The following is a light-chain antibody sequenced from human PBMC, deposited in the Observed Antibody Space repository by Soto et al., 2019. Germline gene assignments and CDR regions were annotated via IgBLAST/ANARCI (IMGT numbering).Light chain of an antibody. CDR2: VNSDGSH. J-gene: IGLJ2*01. CDR1: SGHSSYA. V-gene: IGLV4-69*01. Sequence: QPVLTQSPSASASLGDSVKLTCTLSSGHSSYAITWHQQHPEKGPRYLMKVNSDGSHSRGDGIPDRFSGSSSGAERYFFISSLQSEDEADYYCQTWGTGIRVFGGGTKVTVL. CDR3: QTWGTGIRV.